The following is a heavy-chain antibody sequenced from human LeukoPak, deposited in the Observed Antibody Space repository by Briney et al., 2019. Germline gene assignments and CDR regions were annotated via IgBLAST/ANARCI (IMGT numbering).Heavy chain of an antibody. V-gene: IGHV3-74*01. CDR1: GLTFNNYA. D-gene: IGHD6-19*01. CDR3: ARVGAVAGGFDI. Sequence: GGSLRLTCAVSGLTFNNYAMSWVRQAPGKGLVWVSRIKSDGSSTSYADSVKGRFTISRDNAKNTLHLQMNSLRAEDTAVYYCARVGAVAGGFDIWGQGTMVTVSS. J-gene: IGHJ3*02. CDR2: IKSDGSST.